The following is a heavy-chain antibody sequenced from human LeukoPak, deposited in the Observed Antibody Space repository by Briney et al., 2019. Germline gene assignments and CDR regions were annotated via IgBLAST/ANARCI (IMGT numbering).Heavy chain of an antibody. CDR1: GFTFSSSS. D-gene: IGHD6-19*01. CDR3: ARGPGSGWYNY. J-gene: IGHJ4*01. Sequence: GGSLRLSCAASGFTFSSSSMNWVRQAPGKGLEWVSSISSTSNYMYYVDSVKGRFTISRDNATNSLYLQMNSLRAEDTAVYYCARGPGSGWYNYWGHGTLVTVSS. V-gene: IGHV3-21*01. CDR2: ISSTSNYM.